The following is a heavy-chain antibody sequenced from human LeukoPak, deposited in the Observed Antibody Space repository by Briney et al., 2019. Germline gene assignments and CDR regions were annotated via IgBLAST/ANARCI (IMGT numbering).Heavy chain of an antibody. CDR3: ARGGSLYYYYGMDV. CDR2: INHSGST. J-gene: IGHJ6*02. CDR1: GGSFSGYY. Sequence: NPSETLSPTCAVYGGSFSGYYWSWIRQPPGKGLEWIGEINHSGSTNYNPSLKSRVTISVDTSKNQFSLKLSSVTAADTAVYYCARGGSLYYYYGMDVWGQGTTVTVSS. V-gene: IGHV4-34*01.